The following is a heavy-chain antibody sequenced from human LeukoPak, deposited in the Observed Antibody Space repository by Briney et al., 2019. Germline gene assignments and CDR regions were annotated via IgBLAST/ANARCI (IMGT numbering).Heavy chain of an antibody. CDR3: ASLWFGGL. V-gene: IGHV3-7*01. J-gene: IGHJ4*02. D-gene: IGHD3-10*01. Sequence: RGSLRLSCVASGFTFSKYWMTWVRQAPGKGLEWVANIKEDGSEEFYDDSVKGRFTISRDNAKNSVYLQMNSLRGEDTAVYYCASLWFGGLWGQGTQVTVSS. CDR2: IKEDGSEE. CDR1: GFTFSKYW.